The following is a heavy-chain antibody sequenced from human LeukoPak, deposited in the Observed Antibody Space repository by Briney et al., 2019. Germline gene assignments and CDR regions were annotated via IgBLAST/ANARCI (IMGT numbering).Heavy chain of an antibody. J-gene: IGHJ3*02. Sequence: PGGSLRLSCAASAFRFSSYHMNWVRQAPGKGLEWVSYISSSGSTIYYADSVEGRFTISRDNAKNSLYLQMNSLRAEDTAVYYCASEGLGGNLAFDIWGQGTMVTVSS. D-gene: IGHD3-16*01. V-gene: IGHV3-48*03. CDR2: ISSSGSTI. CDR1: AFRFSSYH. CDR3: ASEGLGGNLAFDI.